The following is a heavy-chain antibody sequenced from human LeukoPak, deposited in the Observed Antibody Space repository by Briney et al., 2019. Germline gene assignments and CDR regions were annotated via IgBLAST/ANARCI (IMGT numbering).Heavy chain of an antibody. V-gene: IGHV3-48*04. Sequence: GGSLRLSCAASGFTFSSYSMNWVRQAPGKGLEWVSYISSSSSTIYYADSVKGRFTISRDNAKNSLYLQMNSLRAEDTAVYYCARVVGYYGSGSAYYFDYWGQGTLVTVSS. CDR3: ARVVGYYGSGSAYYFDY. J-gene: IGHJ4*02. CDR2: ISSSSSTI. D-gene: IGHD3-10*01. CDR1: GFTFSSYS.